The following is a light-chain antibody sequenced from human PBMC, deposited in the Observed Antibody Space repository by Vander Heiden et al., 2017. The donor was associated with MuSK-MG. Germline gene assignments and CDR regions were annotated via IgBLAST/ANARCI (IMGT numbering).Light chain of an antibody. CDR2: AVS. J-gene: IGKJ3*01. CDR1: QSSSSY. CDR3: QESYAKRLT. Sequence: LQMTQSPSSLSASVGDRVTITSLASQSSSSYLNWYQQKPGKAPRLLIYAVSGLQSGVPARFRGSGSGTDFTLNIMSIKAEDLATYYCQESYAKRLTFGHGTKVDIK. V-gene: IGKV1-39*01.